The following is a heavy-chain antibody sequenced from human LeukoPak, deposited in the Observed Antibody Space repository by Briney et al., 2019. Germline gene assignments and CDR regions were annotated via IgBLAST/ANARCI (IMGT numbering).Heavy chain of an antibody. V-gene: IGHV4-39*01. J-gene: IGHJ4*02. CDR1: GGSISSSSYY. D-gene: IGHD3-10*01. CDR2: IYYSGST. CDR3: ARWKVHYYGSGSYNYFDY. Sequence: PSETLSLTCTVSGGSISSSSYYWGWIRQPPGKWLEWIGSIYYSGSTYYNPSLKSRVTISVDTSKNQFSLKLSSVTAADTAVYYCARWKVHYYGSGSYNYFDYWGQGTLVTVSS.